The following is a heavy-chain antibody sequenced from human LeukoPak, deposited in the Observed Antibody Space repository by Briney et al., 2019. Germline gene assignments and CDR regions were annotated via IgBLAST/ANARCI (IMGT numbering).Heavy chain of an antibody. CDR3: ARRYCNTTSCPPVGWFDP. D-gene: IGHD2-2*01. Sequence: GASVKVSCKASGYTFTSHYVHWVRQAPGQGLEWMGIINPSGGSTHYAQNFQGRVTMTRDMSTSTVYMELSSLRSEDTAVYYCARRYCNTTSCPPVGWFDPWGQGTLVTVSS. J-gene: IGHJ5*02. CDR1: GYTFTSHY. CDR2: INPSGGST. V-gene: IGHV1-46*01.